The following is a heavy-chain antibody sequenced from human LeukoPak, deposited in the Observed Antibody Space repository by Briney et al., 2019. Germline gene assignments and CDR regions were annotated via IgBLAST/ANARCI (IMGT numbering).Heavy chain of an antibody. Sequence: ASVKVSCKASGYTFISYDINWVRQATGQGLEWMGWMNPNSGNTGYAQKFQGRVTITRNTSISTAYMELSSLRSEDTAVYYCARPRYSYGLGYDYWGQGTLVTVSS. CDR3: ARPRYSYGLGYDY. CDR2: MNPNSGNT. CDR1: GYTFISYD. J-gene: IGHJ4*02. V-gene: IGHV1-8*03. D-gene: IGHD5-18*01.